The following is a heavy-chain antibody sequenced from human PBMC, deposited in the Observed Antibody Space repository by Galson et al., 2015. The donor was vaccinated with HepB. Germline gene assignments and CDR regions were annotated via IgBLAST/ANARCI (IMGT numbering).Heavy chain of an antibody. CDR3: ARAGLAYDILTGYYLPYYYYYYMDV. V-gene: IGHV3-11*01. J-gene: IGHJ6*03. CDR1: GFTFSDYY. D-gene: IGHD3-9*01. Sequence: SLRLSCAASGFTFSDYYMSWIRQAPGKGLEWVSYISSSGSTIYYADSVKGRFTISRDNAKNSLYLQMNSLRAEDTAVYYCARAGLAYDILTGYYLPYYYYYYMDVWGKGTTVTVSS. CDR2: ISSSGSTI.